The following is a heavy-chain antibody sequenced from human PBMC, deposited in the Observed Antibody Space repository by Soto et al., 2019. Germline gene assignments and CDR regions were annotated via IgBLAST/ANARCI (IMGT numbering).Heavy chain of an antibody. CDR2: ISSSSSTI. J-gene: IGHJ3*02. V-gene: IGHV3-48*01. CDR1: GFTFSSYS. CDR3: ASYKGALYSSGSEAFDI. Sequence: GGSLRLSCAASGFTFSSYSMNWVRQAPGKGLEWVSYISSSSSTIYYADSVKGRFTISRDNAKNSLYLQMNSLRAKDTAVYYCASYKGALYSSGSEAFDIWGQGTMVTVSS. D-gene: IGHD6-19*01.